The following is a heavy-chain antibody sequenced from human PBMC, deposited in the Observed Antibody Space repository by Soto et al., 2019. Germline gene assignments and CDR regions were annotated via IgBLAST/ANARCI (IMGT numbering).Heavy chain of an antibody. J-gene: IGHJ4*02. Sequence: ASVKGSCKAAGYSFSIYDIDWVRQATGQGLEWMGWMNPNTGNSGYAQKFQGRVTVTSDTSINTVHMELSSLRSEDTAVYYCARRAETNGWNGFGADKYYFDFWGQGTLVTVSS. CDR2: MNPNTGNS. D-gene: IGHD1-1*01. V-gene: IGHV1-8*01. CDR3: ARRAETNGWNGFGADKYYFDF. CDR1: GYSFSIYD.